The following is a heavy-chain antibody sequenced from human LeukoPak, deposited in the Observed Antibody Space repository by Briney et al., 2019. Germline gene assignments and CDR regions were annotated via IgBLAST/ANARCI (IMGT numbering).Heavy chain of an antibody. CDR1: GFTFSSYE. CDR3: ARVTILATIWSPFDF. J-gene: IGHJ4*02. CDR2: ISSSGSTT. Sequence: PGGSLRLSCAASGFTFSSYEMNWVRQAPGKGLEWVSYISSSGSTTYYADSVKGRFTISRDNAKNSLYLQMNSLRAEDTAVYYCARVTILATIWSPFDFWGQGTLVTVSS. D-gene: IGHD5-12*01. V-gene: IGHV3-48*03.